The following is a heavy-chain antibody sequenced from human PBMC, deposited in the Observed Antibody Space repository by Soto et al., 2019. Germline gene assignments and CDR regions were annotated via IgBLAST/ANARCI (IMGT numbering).Heavy chain of an antibody. D-gene: IGHD6-13*01. V-gene: IGHV1-18*01. CDR2: ISAYNGNT. CDR1: GYTFTSYA. Sequence: QVQLVQSGAEVKNPGASVKVYCKTSGYTFTSYAISGVRQAPGQGLEWMGWISAYNGNTHYAQKLQGRVTMTTDTSTSTAYMELRSLRSDDTAVYYCARDLAAASPFDYWGQGTLVTVSS. J-gene: IGHJ4*02. CDR3: ARDLAAASPFDY.